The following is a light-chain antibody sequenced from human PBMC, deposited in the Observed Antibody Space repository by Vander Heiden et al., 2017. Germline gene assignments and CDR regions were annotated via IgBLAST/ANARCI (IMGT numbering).Light chain of an antibody. CDR2: STN. CDR3: NARDSSGSDV. J-gene: IGLJ1*01. CDR1: RLRSYY. Sequence: SSELTPDPAVSVALGQTVRITCPGDRLRSYYASWYPLKPGQSPVPVPYSTNNRPSGIPDRFSGASSGNTASLTITGAQAEDEADYFSNARDSSGSDVFGTGTKVTVL. V-gene: IGLV3-19*01.